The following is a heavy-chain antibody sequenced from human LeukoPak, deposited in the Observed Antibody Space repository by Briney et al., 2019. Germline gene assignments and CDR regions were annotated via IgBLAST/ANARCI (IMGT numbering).Heavy chain of an antibody. D-gene: IGHD3-22*01. J-gene: IGHJ3*02. Sequence: GSLRLSCEASGFPLSSSWMHWVRQAPGKGLVWVSRIRNDGKDASYADSVKGRFTISRDNSKNTLYLQMNSLRAEDTAVYYCAKSDYYYDSTPLRGKDAFDIWGQGTMVTVSS. CDR2: IRNDGKDA. CDR1: GFPLSSSW. V-gene: IGHV3-74*01. CDR3: AKSDYYYDSTPLRGKDAFDI.